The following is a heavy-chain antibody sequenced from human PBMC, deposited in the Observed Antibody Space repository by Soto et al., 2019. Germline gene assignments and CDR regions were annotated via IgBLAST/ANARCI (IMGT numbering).Heavy chain of an antibody. CDR1: GYTFTSYD. D-gene: IGHD5-18*01. V-gene: IGHV1-8*01. J-gene: IGHJ6*02. CDR3: ARGQGTWIQLWLPYYYYGMDV. Sequence: ASVKVSCKASGYTFTSYDINWVRQATGQGLEWMGWMNPNSGNTGYAQKFQGRVTMTRNTSISTAYMELSSLRSEDTAVYYCARGQGTWIQLWLPYYYYGMDVWGQGTTVTVSS. CDR2: MNPNSGNT.